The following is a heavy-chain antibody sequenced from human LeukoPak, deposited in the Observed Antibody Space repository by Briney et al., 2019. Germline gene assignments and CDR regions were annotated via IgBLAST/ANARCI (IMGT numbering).Heavy chain of an antibody. J-gene: IGHJ5*02. Sequence: ASVKVSCKASGFTSTNFAVQWVRRARGQRLEWIGWIIVGSGATKCAQDFQERVTITRDLSTSTLSMELRSLTSEDTAVYYCAADLSNPRMGASYLDPWGQGTLVTVSS. CDR2: IIVGSGAT. V-gene: IGHV1-58*01. D-gene: IGHD3-16*01. CDR1: GFTSTNFA. CDR3: AADLSNPRMGASYLDP.